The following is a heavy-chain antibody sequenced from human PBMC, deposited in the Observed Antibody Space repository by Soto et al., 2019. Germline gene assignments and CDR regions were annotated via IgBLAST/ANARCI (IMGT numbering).Heavy chain of an antibody. CDR1: GFTFSSYG. D-gene: IGHD4-17*01. CDR2: IWYDGSNK. CDR3: AALLGYGDYFYYYGMDV. Sequence: QVQLVESGGGVVQPGRSLRLSCAASGFTFSSYGMHWVRQAPGKGLEWVAVIWYDGSNKYYADSVKGRFTISRDNSKNPLYLQMNSLRAEDTAVYYCAALLGYGDYFYYYGMDVWGQGTTVTVSS. J-gene: IGHJ6*02. V-gene: IGHV3-33*01.